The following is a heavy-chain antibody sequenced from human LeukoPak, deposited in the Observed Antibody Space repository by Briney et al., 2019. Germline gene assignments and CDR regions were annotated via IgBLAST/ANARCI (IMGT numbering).Heavy chain of an antibody. D-gene: IGHD6-19*01. J-gene: IGHJ4*02. CDR2: IYYSGST. CDR3: ARARGLQGAGQFDY. Sequence: SETLSLTCTVSGGSISSYYWSWIRQPAGKGPEWIGYIYYSGSTNYNPSLKSRVTISVDTSKNQFSLKLSSVTAADTAVYYCARARGLQGAGQFDYWGQGTLVTVSS. CDR1: GGSISSYY. V-gene: IGHV4-59*01.